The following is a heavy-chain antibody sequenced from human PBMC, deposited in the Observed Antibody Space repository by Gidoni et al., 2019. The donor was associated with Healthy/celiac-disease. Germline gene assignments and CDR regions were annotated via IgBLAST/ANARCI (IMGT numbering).Heavy chain of an antibody. CDR2: INPNSGGT. D-gene: IGHD5-12*01. CDR1: GYTFTVYY. V-gene: IGHV1-2*06. CDR3: ASEGGYSGYDYGYYYYGMDV. J-gene: IGHJ6*02. Sequence: QVQLVQSGAEVKKPGASVKVSCKASGYTFTVYYMHWVRQAPGQGLEWMGRINPNSGGTNYAQKLKGRVTMTRDTSISTAYMELSRLRSDDTAVYYCASEGGYSGYDYGYYYYGMDVWGQGTTVTVSS.